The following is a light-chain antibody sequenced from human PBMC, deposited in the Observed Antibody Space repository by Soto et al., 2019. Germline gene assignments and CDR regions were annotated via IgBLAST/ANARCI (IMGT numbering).Light chain of an antibody. J-gene: IGLJ1*01. CDR3: CSLAGGVTV. CDR1: SSDVGTYHV. CDR2: EGV. Sequence: QSVLTQPASVSGSPGQSISISCTETSSDVGTYHVFSWYQQNPGKAPKLMIYEGVKWPSGVSNRFSGSKSGNTASLTISGLQAEDEAEYYCCSLAGGVTVFGTGTKVTVL. V-gene: IGLV2-23*03.